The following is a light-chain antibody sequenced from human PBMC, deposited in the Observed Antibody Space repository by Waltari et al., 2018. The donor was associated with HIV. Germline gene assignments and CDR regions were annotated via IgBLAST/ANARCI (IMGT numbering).Light chain of an antibody. CDR1: NIGSKS. V-gene: IGLV3-21*01. CDR3: QVWDTNTDQYVI. Sequence: SYVLTQSPSVSVAPGKTARITCGGQNIGSKSVNWYQKQPGQAPVMVIYHDTDRPSGIPDRVSGSNAEDTATLTSRRVEAGDEADYYCQVWDTNTDQYVIFGGGTNLAV. J-gene: IGLJ2*01. CDR2: HDT.